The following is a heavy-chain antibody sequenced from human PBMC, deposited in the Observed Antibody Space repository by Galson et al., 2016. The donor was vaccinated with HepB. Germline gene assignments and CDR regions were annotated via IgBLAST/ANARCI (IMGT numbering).Heavy chain of an antibody. CDR1: GDSVSSDTAD. Sequence: CAISGDSVSSDTADWNWIRQSPSRGLEWLGRTYQKSKWLNDYALSVKGQITITPDTSNNQFSRHLNSLTPEDTAVYYCAGAPSRRHNFVNWDQGTLVTVSS. CDR2: TYQKSKWLN. V-gene: IGHV6-1*01. D-gene: IGHD1-1*01. J-gene: IGHJ4*02. CDR3: AGAPSRRHNFVN.